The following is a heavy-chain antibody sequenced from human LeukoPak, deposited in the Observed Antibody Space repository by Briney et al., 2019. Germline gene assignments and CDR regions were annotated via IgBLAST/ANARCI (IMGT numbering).Heavy chain of an antibody. J-gene: IGHJ4*02. CDR3: AIWSVGGYCSGSSCPPFDY. CDR2: ISYDGSNK. Sequence: GGSLRLSCAASGFTFSSYGMHWGRQGPGKGLEWVAVISYDGSNKYYADSAKGRFTISRENSTNTLYLQINSLRAEATALYYCAIWSVGGYCSGSSCPPFDYWGQGTLVTVSS. CDR1: GFTFSSYG. V-gene: IGHV3-30*03. D-gene: IGHD2-15*01.